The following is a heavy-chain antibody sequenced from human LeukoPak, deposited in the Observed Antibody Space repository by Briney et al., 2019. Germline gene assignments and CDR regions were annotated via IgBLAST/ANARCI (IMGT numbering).Heavy chain of an antibody. D-gene: IGHD5-18*01. J-gene: IGHJ3*02. CDR1: GFTFDDYA. V-gene: IGHV3-9*03. CDR3: AKDLDTAMVTFAFDI. Sequence: GGSLRLPCAASGFTFDDYAMHWVRQAPGKGLEWVSGISWNSGSIGYADSVKGRFTISRDNAKNSLYLQMNSLRAEDMALYYCAKDLDTAMVTFAFDIWGQGTMVTVSS. CDR2: ISWNSGSI.